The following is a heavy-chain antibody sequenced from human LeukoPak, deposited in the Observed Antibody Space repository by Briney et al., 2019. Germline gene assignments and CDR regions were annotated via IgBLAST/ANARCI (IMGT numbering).Heavy chain of an antibody. V-gene: IGHV4-59*08. CDR1: GGSISSYY. CDR2: IYYSGST. CDR3: ASIRFLEWFVNWFDP. Sequence: SETLSLTCTVSGGSISSYYWSWIRRPPGKGLEWIGYIYYSGSTNYDPSLKSRVTISVDTSKNQFSLKLSSVTAADTAVYYCASIRFLEWFVNWFDPWGQGTLVTVSS. J-gene: IGHJ5*02. D-gene: IGHD3-3*01.